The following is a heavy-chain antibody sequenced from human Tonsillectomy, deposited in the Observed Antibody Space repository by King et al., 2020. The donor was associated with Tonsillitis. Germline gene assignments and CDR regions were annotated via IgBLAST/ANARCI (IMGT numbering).Heavy chain of an antibody. D-gene: IGHD2-15*01. CDR3: GKVRDRYCSGGTCSLDY. CDR2: TRKEANSYTT. Sequence: EQLVQSGGGLVQPGGSLRLSCAASGFTFSDYYMDWVRQAPGKGLEWVGRTRKEANSYTTEYAASVKGRFTISRDDSKNSLYLQMNSLKTEDTAVYYCGKVRDRYCSGGTCSLDYWGQGTLVTVSS. CDR1: GFTFSDYY. V-gene: IGHV3-72*01. J-gene: IGHJ4*02.